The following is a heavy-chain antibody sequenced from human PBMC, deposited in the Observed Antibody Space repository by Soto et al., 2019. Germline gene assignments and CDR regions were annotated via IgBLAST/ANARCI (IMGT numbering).Heavy chain of an antibody. J-gene: IGHJ6*02. CDR2: IYYSGGT. D-gene: IGHD3-10*01. CDR1: GGSISSGGYY. Sequence: SETLSLTCTVSGGSISSGGYYWSWIRQPPGKGLEWIGYIYYSGGTYYNPSLKSRVTISVDTSKNQFSLKLSSVTAADTAVYYCARDGSYYYGMDVWGQGTTVTVSS. V-gene: IGHV4-30-4*08. CDR3: ARDGSYYYGMDV.